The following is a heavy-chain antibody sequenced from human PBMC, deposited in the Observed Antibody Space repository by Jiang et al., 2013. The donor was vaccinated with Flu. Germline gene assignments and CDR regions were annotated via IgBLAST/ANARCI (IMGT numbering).Heavy chain of an antibody. CDR2: IYPGDSDT. D-gene: IGHD5-24*01. V-gene: IGHV5-51*01. CDR3: ARIRDGYNTFLDY. Sequence: MGIIYPGDSDTRYSPSFQGQVTISADKSISTAYLQWSSLKASDTAMYYCARIRDGYNTFLDYWGQGTLVTVSS. J-gene: IGHJ4*02.